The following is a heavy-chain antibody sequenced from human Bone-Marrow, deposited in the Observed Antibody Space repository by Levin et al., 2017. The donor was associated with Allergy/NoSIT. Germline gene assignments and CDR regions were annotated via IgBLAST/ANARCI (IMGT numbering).Heavy chain of an antibody. J-gene: IGHJ3*02. D-gene: IGHD2-8*02. CDR3: ARRGPRGCTGGVCYAFDI. Sequence: GESLKISCKGSGYSFTSYWIGWVRQMPGKGLEWMGIIYPGDSDTRYSPSFQGQVTISADKSISTAYLQWSSLKASDTAMYYCARRGPRGCTGGVCYAFDIWGQGTMVTVSS. CDR1: GYSFTSYW. CDR2: IYPGDSDT. V-gene: IGHV5-51*01.